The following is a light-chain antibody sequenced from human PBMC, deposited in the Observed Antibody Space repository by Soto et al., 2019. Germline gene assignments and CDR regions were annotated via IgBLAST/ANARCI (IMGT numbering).Light chain of an antibody. CDR3: AAWDDNLSGVV. CDR2: EVR. CDR1: MRDVGAYNL. Sequence: QSALTQPASVSGSAGQSITISCSGTMRDVGAYNLVSWYQQHPGTAPKLIIYEVRNRPSGISSRFSGSRSGNTASLTISGLRSEDEADYYCAAWDDNLSGVVFGGGTKLTVL. V-gene: IGLV2-14*01. J-gene: IGLJ2*01.